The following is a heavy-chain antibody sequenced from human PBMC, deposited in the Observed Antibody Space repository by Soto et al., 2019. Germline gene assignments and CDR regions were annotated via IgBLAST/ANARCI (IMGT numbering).Heavy chain of an antibody. Sequence: SETLSLTCTVSGGSISSYYWSWIRQPPGKGLEWIGYIYYSGSTNYNPSLKSRVTISVDTSKNQFSLKLSSVTAADTAVYYCARVSRYSSSPHWFDPWGQGTLVTVSS. V-gene: IGHV4-59*01. CDR1: GGSISSYY. D-gene: IGHD6-13*01. CDR3: ARVSRYSSSPHWFDP. CDR2: IYYSGST. J-gene: IGHJ5*02.